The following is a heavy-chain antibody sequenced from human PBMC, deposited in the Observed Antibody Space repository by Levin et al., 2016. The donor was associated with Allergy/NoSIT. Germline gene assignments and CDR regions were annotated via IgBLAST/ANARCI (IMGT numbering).Heavy chain of an antibody. J-gene: IGHJ1*01. V-gene: IGHV1-69*13. CDR1: GGTFSSYA. Sequence: SVKVSCKASGGTFSSYAISWVRQAPGQGLEWMGGIIPIFGTANYAQKFQGRVTITADESTSTAYMELSSLRSEDTAVYYCASLTQGRPRRYCGGDCYTGVYFQHWGQGTLVTVSS. CDR3: ASLTQGRPRRYCGGDCYTGVYFQH. D-gene: IGHD2-21*01. CDR2: IIPIFGTA.